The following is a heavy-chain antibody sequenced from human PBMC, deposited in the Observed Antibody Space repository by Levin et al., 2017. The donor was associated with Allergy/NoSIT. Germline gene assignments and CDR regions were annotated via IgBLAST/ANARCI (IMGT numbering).Heavy chain of an antibody. J-gene: IGHJ4*02. CDR2: ISDDGSET. CDR3: AKDLPDFGVVIHYFDY. D-gene: IGHD3-3*01. V-gene: IGHV3-30*18. CDR1: GFTFSSYA. Sequence: GESLKISCAASGFTFSSYAMHWVRQAPGKGLEWVAVISDDGSETYYADSVKGRFTFSRDNSKNTLYLQMNSLRAEDTALYYCAKDLPDFGVVIHYFDYWGQGTLVTVSS.